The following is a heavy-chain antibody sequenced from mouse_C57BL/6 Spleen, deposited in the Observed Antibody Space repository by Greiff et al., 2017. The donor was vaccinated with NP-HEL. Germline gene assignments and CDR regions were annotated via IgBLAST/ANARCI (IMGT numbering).Heavy chain of an antibody. D-gene: IGHD2-4*01. CDR1: GYSITSGYY. J-gene: IGHJ3*01. CDR3: ARRDYGGVAY. Sequence: EVQLQQSGPGLVKPSQSLSLTCSVTGYSITSGYYWNWIRQFPGNKLEWMGYISYDGSNNYNPSLKNRISITRDTSKNQFFLKLNSVTTEDTATYYCARRDYGGVAYWGQGTLVTVSA. V-gene: IGHV3-6*01. CDR2: ISYDGSN.